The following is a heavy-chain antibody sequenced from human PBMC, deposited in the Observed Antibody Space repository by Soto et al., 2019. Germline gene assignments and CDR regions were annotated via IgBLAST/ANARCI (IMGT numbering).Heavy chain of an antibody. CDR2: INAGNGNT. CDR1: GYTFTSYA. Sequence: QVQLVQSGAEVKKPGASVKVSCKASGYTFTSYAMHWVRQAPGQRLEWMGWINAGNGNTKYSQKFQGRVTITRDTSASTAYMELSSLRSEDTAVYYCASMWSYPPEGWFDPWGQGTLVTVSS. CDR3: ASMWSYPPEGWFDP. J-gene: IGHJ5*02. D-gene: IGHD3-10*01. V-gene: IGHV1-3*01.